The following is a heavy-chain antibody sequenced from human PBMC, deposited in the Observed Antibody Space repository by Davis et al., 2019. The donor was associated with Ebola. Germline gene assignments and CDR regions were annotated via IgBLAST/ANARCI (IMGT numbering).Heavy chain of an antibody. J-gene: IGHJ6*02. CDR3: ARVLHGSGSYYMPYYYYYYGMDV. D-gene: IGHD3-10*01. V-gene: IGHV1-46*03. Sequence: ASVKVSCKASGYTFTSYDVNWVRQAPGQGLEWMGIINPSGGSTSYAQKFQGRVTMTRDTSTSTVYMELSSLRSEDTAVYYCARVLHGSGSYYMPYYYYYYGMDVWGQGTTVTVSS. CDR1: GYTFTSYD. CDR2: INPSGGST.